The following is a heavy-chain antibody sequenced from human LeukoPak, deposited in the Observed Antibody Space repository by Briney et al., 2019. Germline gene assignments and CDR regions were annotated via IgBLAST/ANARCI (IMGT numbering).Heavy chain of an antibody. D-gene: IGHD3-10*01. CDR2: ISWNSGSI. CDR3: ARSAGAFDI. J-gene: IGHJ3*02. CDR1: GFTFDDYA. Sequence: GRSLSLSCAASGFTFDDYAMHWVRQAPGKGLEWVSGISWNSGSIGYADSVKGRFTISRDNAKNSLYLQMNSLRAEDMALYYCARSAGAFDIWGQGTMVTVSS. V-gene: IGHV3-9*03.